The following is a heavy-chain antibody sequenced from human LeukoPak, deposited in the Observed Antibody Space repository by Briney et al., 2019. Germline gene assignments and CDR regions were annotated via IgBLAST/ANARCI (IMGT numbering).Heavy chain of an antibody. CDR2: IKQDGSEK. D-gene: IGHD6-13*01. J-gene: IGHJ4*02. CDR1: GFTFSDYY. V-gene: IGHV3-7*01. Sequence: GGSLRLSCAASGFTFSDYYMSWVRQAPGKGLEWVANIKQDGSEKYYVDSVKGRFTISRDNAKNSLYLQMNSLRAEDTAVYYCASPFSFIAAAGIGYWGQGTLVTVSS. CDR3: ASPFSFIAAAGIGY.